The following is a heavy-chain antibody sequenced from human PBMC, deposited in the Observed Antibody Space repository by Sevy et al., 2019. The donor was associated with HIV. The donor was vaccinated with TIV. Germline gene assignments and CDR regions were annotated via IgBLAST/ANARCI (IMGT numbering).Heavy chain of an antibody. CDR1: GFIVSSNY. CDR2: IYSSGNM. V-gene: IGHV3-53*01. J-gene: IGHJ6*02. D-gene: IGHD2-21*01. CDR3: ASDLGVDYYGMDV. Sequence: GGSLRLSCAVSGFIVSSNYMIWVRQAPGKGLEWVSIIYSSGNMYYADSVKGRFTISRDISKNTLYLQMNSLRAEDTAVYYCASDLGVDYYGMDVWGQGTTVTVSS.